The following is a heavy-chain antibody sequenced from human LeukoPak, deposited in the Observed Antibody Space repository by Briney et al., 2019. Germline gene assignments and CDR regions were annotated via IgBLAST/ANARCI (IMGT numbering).Heavy chain of an antibody. CDR2: INTNTGNP. V-gene: IGHV7-4-1*02. J-gene: IGHJ4*02. CDR3: ARTYYYDSSGYGDYFDY. D-gene: IGHD3-22*01. Sequence: ASVKVSCKASGYTFTSYGISWVRQAPGQGLEWMGWINTNTGNPTYAQGFTGRFVFSLDTSTNTAYLQVNSLKAEDTAVYYCARTYYYDSSGYGDYFDYWGQGTLVTVSS. CDR1: GYTFTSYG.